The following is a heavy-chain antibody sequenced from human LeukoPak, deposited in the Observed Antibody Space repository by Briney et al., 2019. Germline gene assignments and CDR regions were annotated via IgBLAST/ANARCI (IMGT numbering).Heavy chain of an antibody. D-gene: IGHD2-2*01. CDR3: ARDKLIFPYQLPSGAFDI. CDR2: IKQDGSEK. V-gene: IGHV3-7*01. J-gene: IGHJ3*02. Sequence: PGGSLRLPCAASGFTFSSYWMSWVRQAPGKGLEWVANIKQDGSEKYYVDSVKGRFTISRDNAKNSLYLQMNSLRAEDTAVYYCARDKLIFPYQLPSGAFDIWGQGTMVTVSS. CDR1: GFTFSSYW.